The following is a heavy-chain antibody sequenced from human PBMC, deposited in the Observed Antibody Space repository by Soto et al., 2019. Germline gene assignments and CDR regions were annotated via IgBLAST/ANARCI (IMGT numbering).Heavy chain of an antibody. Sequence: PPETLSLTCNVSGGSISNYYWSWFRQSPGKGLEWIGHIYYSGSTNYNPSLNSRITISVDRSKNQFSLKLSSVTAADTAVYYCARAPAMTTVTRCCVFDIWGQGTMVTVTS. V-gene: IGHV4-59*01. CDR2: IYYSGST. D-gene: IGHD4-17*01. CDR1: GGSISNYY. CDR3: ARAPAMTTVTRCCVFDI. J-gene: IGHJ3*02.